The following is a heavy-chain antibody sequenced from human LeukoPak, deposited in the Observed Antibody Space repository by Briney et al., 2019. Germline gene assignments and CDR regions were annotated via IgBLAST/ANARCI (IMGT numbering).Heavy chain of an antibody. Sequence: SETLSLTCGVYGGSYSDYYWSWIRQPPGKGLEWIGEISHSGITNYNPSLKSRVTISLDTSKNQFSLKLSSVTAADTAVYYCARKGGGQLVNTRRWFDPWGQGTLVTVSS. CDR3: ARKGGGQLVNTRRWFDP. D-gene: IGHD6-6*01. CDR1: GGSYSDYY. J-gene: IGHJ5*02. V-gene: IGHV4-34*01. CDR2: ISHSGIT.